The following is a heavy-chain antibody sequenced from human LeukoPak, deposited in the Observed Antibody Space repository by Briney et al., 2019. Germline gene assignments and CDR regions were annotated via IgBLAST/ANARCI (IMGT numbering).Heavy chain of an antibody. CDR2: IYHSGST. Sequence: PSETLSLTCTVSGYSISSGYYWGWIRQPPGKGLEWIGSIYHSGSTYYNPSLKSRVTISVDTSKNQFSLKLSSVTAADMAVYYCARDRSGFERLGVTGYFDYWGQGTLVTVSS. CDR1: GYSISSGYY. D-gene: IGHD3-10*01. J-gene: IGHJ4*02. V-gene: IGHV4-38-2*02. CDR3: ARDRSGFERLGVTGYFDY.